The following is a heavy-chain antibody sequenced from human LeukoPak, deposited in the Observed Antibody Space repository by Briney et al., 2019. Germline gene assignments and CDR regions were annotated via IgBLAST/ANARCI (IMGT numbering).Heavy chain of an antibody. CDR1: GFTFSSYA. V-gene: IGHV3-21*01. J-gene: IGHJ3*02. D-gene: IGHD2-21*02. Sequence: GGSLRLSCAASGFTFSSYAMSWVRQAPGKGLEWVSSISSSSSYIYYADSVKGRFTISRDNAKNSLYLQMNSLRAEDTAVSYCARDNGIVVVTAIGPDAFDIWGQGTMVTVSS. CDR2: ISSSSSYI. CDR3: ARDNGIVVVTAIGPDAFDI.